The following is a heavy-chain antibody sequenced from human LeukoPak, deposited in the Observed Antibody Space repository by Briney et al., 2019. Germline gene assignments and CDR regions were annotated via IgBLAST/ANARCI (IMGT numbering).Heavy chain of an antibody. J-gene: IGHJ4*02. CDR2: IYHSGST. D-gene: IGHD2-8*01. CDR1: GYSISSDYY. Sequence: SETLSLTCGVAGYSISSDYYWGWIRQPPGKGLEWIGNIYHSGSTYYNPSLESRATISIDTSKNQFTLKLSSVTAADTAMYYCARLFLMGSTPHYFDYWGQGTLVTVSS. CDR3: ARLFLMGSTPHYFDY. V-gene: IGHV4-38-2*01.